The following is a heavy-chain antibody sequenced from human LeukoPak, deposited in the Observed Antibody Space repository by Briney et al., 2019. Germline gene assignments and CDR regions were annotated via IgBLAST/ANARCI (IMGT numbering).Heavy chain of an antibody. CDR3: AKDRWPDLLPLDY. V-gene: IGHV3-23*01. J-gene: IGHJ4*02. Sequence: GGSLRLSCAASGFTFSSYAMSWVRQAPGEALEWVLSISGSGGSTYYADSVKGRFTISRHNSKNTLYLQMNSLRAEDTAVYYCAKDRWPDLLPLDYWGQGTLVTVSS. CDR2: ISGSGGST. D-gene: IGHD1-14*01. CDR1: GFTFSSYA.